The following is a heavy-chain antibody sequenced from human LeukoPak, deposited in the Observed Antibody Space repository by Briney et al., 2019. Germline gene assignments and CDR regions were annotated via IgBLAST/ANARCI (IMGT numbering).Heavy chain of an antibody. J-gene: IGHJ4*02. CDR1: DYTFITYG. CDR3: ARDLLAVAGLNYFDY. V-gene: IGHV1-18*01. CDR2: INTYNGNT. Sequence: GASVKVSCKASDYTFITYGLSWVRQAPGQGLEWMGWINTYNGNTNYAQKLQGRVTMTTDTSTNTAYMELRSLRSDDTAVYYCARDLLAVAGLNYFDYWGQGTLVTVSS. D-gene: IGHD6-19*01.